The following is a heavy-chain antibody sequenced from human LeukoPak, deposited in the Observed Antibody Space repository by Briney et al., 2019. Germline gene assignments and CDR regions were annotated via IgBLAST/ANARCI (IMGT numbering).Heavy chain of an antibody. D-gene: IGHD6-19*01. J-gene: IGHJ4*02. CDR1: GFTFSYA. Sequence: GGSLRLSCAASGFTFSYAMSWVRQAPGKGLEWVSTISGSGGSTYYADSVKGRFTISRDNSKNTLFLQMNSLRDEDTAMYYCARVQGGGYRTADSWGQGTLVTVSS. V-gene: IGHV3-23*01. CDR2: ISGSGGST. CDR3: ARVQGGGYRTADS.